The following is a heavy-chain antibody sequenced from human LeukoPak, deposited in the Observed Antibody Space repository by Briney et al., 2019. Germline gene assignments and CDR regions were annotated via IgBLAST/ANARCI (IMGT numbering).Heavy chain of an antibody. CDR2: IYHSGST. J-gene: IGHJ6*02. Sequence: SETLSLTCAVSGGSISSGDYSWSWIRQPPGKGLEWIGYIYHSGSTYYNPSLKSRVTISVDRSKNQFSLKLSSVTAADTAVYYCARDTRSSSNYYGMDVWGQGTTVTVSS. D-gene: IGHD6-6*01. V-gene: IGHV4-30-2*01. CDR1: GGSISSGDYS. CDR3: ARDTRSSSNYYGMDV.